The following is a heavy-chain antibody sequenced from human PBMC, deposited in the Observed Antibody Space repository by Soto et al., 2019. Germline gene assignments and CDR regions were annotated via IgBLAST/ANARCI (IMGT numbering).Heavy chain of an antibody. J-gene: IGHJ6*02. V-gene: IGHV1-69*08. D-gene: IGHD3-10*01. Sequence: QVQLVQSGAEVKKPGSSVKVSCKASGGTFSSYTISWVRQAPGQGLEWMGRIIPILGIANYAQKFQGRVTITEDKSTSTAYMELSSLRSEDTAVYYCARDRYSGSGAYGMDVWGQGTTVTVSS. CDR2: IIPILGIA. CDR3: ARDRYSGSGAYGMDV. CDR1: GGTFSSYT.